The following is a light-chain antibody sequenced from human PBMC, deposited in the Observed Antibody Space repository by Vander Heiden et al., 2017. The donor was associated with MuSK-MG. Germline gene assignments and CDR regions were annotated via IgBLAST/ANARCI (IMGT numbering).Light chain of an antibody. J-gene: IGKJ1*01. CDR2: GAS. Sequence: EIVMTQSPATLSVSPGERATLSCRASQSVNSNLAWYQQKPGQAPRLLIYGASTRASGIPDRFSGSGSGTEFTLTISSLQSEDFAVYYWKQDNNWWTFGQGTKVEIK. CDR1: QSVNSN. CDR3: KQDNNWWT. V-gene: IGKV3-15*01.